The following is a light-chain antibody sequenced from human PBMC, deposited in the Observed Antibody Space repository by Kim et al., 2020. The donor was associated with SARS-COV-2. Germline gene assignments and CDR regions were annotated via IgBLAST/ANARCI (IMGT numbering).Light chain of an antibody. V-gene: IGLV7-43*01. Sequence: PGETVTVTCASTTGAVTSGFYATWFQVKPGQAPKTLIYSSSHKHSWTPARFSGSLLGGKAALTLSGAQPEDEAEYFCLLYYGAFWMFGGGTKLTVL. CDR1: TGAVTSGFY. J-gene: IGLJ3*02. CDR3: LLYYGAFWM. CDR2: SSS.